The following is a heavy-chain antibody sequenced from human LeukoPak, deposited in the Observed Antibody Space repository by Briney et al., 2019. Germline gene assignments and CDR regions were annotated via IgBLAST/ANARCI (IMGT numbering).Heavy chain of an antibody. Sequence: SETLSLTCTVSGGSISNTNYYWAWIRQPPGRGLEWIGSIYYTGATFDNPSLKSRVTLSVDTSKNQFSLKLSSVTAADTAVYYCARGFGDPGYYYGMDVWGQGTTVTVSS. D-gene: IGHD3-10*01. CDR3: ARGFGDPGYYYGMDV. CDR2: IYYTGAT. CDR1: GGSISNTNYY. J-gene: IGHJ6*02. V-gene: IGHV4-39*07.